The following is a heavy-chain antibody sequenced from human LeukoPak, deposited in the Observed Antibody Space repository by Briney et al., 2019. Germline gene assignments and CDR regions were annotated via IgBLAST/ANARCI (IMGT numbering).Heavy chain of an antibody. J-gene: IGHJ1*01. CDR2: IYSGGST. CDR1: GFTVSSNY. V-gene: IGHV3-66*02. Sequence: GGSLRLSCAASGFTVSSNYMSWVRQAPGKGLEWVSVIYSGGSTYYADSVKGRFTISRDNSKNTLYPQMNSLRAEDTAVYYCAREYYDFWSGSFQHWGQGTLVTVSS. CDR3: AREYYDFWSGSFQH. D-gene: IGHD3-3*01.